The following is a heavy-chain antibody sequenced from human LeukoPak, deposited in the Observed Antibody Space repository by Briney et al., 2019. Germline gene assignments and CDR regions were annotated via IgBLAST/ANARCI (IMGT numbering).Heavy chain of an antibody. CDR1: GGSISPYF. CDR2: INHSGST. CDR3: ARVGYSGYVRGPFDY. D-gene: IGHD5-12*01. V-gene: IGHV4-34*01. Sequence: SETLSLTCTVSGGSISPYFWSWIRQPPGKGLEWIGEINHSGSTNYNPSLKSRVTISVDTSKNQFSLKLSSVTAADTAVYYCARVGYSGYVRGPFDYWGQGTLVTVSS. J-gene: IGHJ4*02.